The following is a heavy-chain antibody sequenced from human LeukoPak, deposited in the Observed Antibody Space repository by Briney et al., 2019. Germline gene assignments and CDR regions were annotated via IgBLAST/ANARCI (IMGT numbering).Heavy chain of an antibody. J-gene: IGHJ4*02. CDR2: ISYSGNT. CDR1: GGSISSSSYY. Sequence: PSETLSLTCTVSGGSISSSSYYWGWIRQPPGKGLEWVGSISYSGNTYYNPSLESRVSISVDTSKKQFSLKLSSVTAADTAVYYCARQVKVAGTLNYFDYWGQGTLVTVSS. CDR3: ARQVKVAGTLNYFDY. V-gene: IGHV4-39*01. D-gene: IGHD6-19*01.